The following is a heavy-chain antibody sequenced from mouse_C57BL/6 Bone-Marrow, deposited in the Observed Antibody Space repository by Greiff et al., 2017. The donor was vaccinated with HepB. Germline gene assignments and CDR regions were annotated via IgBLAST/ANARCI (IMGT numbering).Heavy chain of an antibody. Sequence: AAGGVAFSRYWMSWVRRAPGKGLEWIGEINPDSSTINYAPSLKDKFIISRDNAKNTLYLQMSKVRSEDTALYYCARRRWGYAMDYWGQGTSVTVSS. J-gene: IGHJ4*01. CDR3: ARRRWGYAMDY. CDR1: GVAFSRYW. V-gene: IGHV4-1*01. CDR2: INPDSSTI. D-gene: IGHD1-1*02.